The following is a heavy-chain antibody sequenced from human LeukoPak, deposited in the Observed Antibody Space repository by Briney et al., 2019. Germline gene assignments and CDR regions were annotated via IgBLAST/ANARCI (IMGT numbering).Heavy chain of an antibody. Sequence: PSETLSLTCTVSGGSIGSGGYYWSWIRQHPGKGLEWIGYIYYSGSTYYNPSLKSRVTISVDTSKNQFSLKLSSVTAADTAVYYCAGVDYYGSGSYYTPLDDYWGQGTLVTVSS. CDR3: AGVDYYGSGSYYTPLDDY. V-gene: IGHV4-31*03. CDR2: IYYSGST. CDR1: GGSIGSGGYY. J-gene: IGHJ4*02. D-gene: IGHD3-10*01.